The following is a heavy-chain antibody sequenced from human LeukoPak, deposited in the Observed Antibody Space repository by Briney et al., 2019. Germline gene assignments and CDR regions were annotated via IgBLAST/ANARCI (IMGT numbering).Heavy chain of an antibody. CDR3: ARCVRWLLYYMDV. V-gene: IGHV4-31*03. CDR1: GGSICRGGYY. CDR2: IYYSGST. D-gene: IGHD3-22*01. Sequence: PSQTLSLTCTVAGGSICRGGYYWSWIRQHPGKGLEWIGYIYYSGSTYYNPSLKRRVTISVDTSKNPFSLKLSSVTAADTAVYYCARCVRWLLYYMDVWGKGTTVAVSS. J-gene: IGHJ6*03.